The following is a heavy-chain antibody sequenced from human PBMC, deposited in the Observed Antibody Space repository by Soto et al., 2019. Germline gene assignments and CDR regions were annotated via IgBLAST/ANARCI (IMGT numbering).Heavy chain of an antibody. CDR3: TRNLSGSGD. CDR1: GFAFSSYA. V-gene: IGHV3-30-3*01. Sequence: QVQLVESGGGVVQPGRSLRLSYAASGFAFSSYAMHWVRQAPGKGLEWVAVISYEGSNKYYAASVKGRFTISRDNSKNTLYLQMNRLRAEDTAVYYCTRNLSGSGDWGQGTLVTVSS. D-gene: IGHD3-10*01. J-gene: IGHJ4*02. CDR2: ISYEGSNK.